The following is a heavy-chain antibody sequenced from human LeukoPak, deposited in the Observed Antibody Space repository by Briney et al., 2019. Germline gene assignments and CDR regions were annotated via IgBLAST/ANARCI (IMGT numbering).Heavy chain of an antibody. CDR2: ISAYNGNT. D-gene: IGHD6-19*01. V-gene: IGHV1-18*01. J-gene: IGHJ4*02. CDR3: ARVPLYPIAVAVFDY. CDR1: GYTFTSYG. Sequence: ASVKVSCKASGYTFTSYGISWVRQAPGQGLEWMGWISAYNGNTNYAQKLQGRVTMTTDTSTSTAYMELRSLRSDDTAVYYCARVPLYPIAVAVFDYWGQGTLVTVSS.